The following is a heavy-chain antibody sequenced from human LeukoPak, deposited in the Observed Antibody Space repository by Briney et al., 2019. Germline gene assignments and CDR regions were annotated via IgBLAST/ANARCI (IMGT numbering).Heavy chain of an antibody. CDR1: GYTFTSYG. V-gene: IGHV1-18*01. Sequence: ASVKVSCKASGYTFTSYGISWVRQAPGQGLEWMGWISAYNGNTNYAQKLQGRVTMTTDTSTSTAYMELRSLRSDDTAVYYCARDRLPLISPISLDYWGQGTLVTVSS. CDR3: ARDRLPLISPISLDY. CDR2: ISAYNGNT. D-gene: IGHD2-15*01. J-gene: IGHJ4*02.